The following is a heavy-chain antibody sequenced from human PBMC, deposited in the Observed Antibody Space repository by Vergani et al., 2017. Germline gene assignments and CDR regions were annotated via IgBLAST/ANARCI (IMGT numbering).Heavy chain of an antibody. V-gene: IGHV1-18*01. Sequence: QVQLVQSGTEVKKPGASVKVSCKASGYTFTTYGISWVRQAPGQGLEWMGWISASNGNTNYAQKLLGRVTMTTDRSTSTAYMELRSLRSDDTAVYYCARGRLKIEGVTWNWFEPWGQGTLGNGSS. CDR2: ISASNGNT. CDR3: ARGRLKIEGVTWNWFEP. J-gene: IGHJ5*02. D-gene: IGHD1-26*01. CDR1: GYTFTTYG.